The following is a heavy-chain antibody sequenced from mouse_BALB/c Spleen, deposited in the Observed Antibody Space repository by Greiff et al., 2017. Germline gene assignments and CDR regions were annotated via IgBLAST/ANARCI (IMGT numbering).Heavy chain of an antibody. Sequence: VQLVESGAELVRPGTSVKVSCKASGYAFTNYLIEWVKQRPGQGLEWIGVINPGSGGTNYNEKFKGKATLTADKSSSTAYMQLSSLTSDDSAVYFCATTVVTGRSAMDYWGQGTSVTVSS. V-gene: IGHV1-54*01. J-gene: IGHJ4*01. CDR2: INPGSGGT. CDR3: ATTVVTGRSAMDY. CDR1: GYAFTNYL. D-gene: IGHD1-1*01.